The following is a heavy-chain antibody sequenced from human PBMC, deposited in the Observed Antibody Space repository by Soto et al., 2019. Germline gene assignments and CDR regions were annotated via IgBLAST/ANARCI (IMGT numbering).Heavy chain of an antibody. J-gene: IGHJ4*02. D-gene: IGHD6-19*01. Sequence: SVKVSCKASGGTFSSYAISCVRQAPGQGLEWMGGIIPIFGTANYAQKFQGRVTITADESTSTAYMELCSLRSEDTAVYYCAREGSGWYFDYWGQGTLVTVSS. V-gene: IGHV1-69*13. CDR1: GGTFSSYA. CDR3: AREGSGWYFDY. CDR2: IIPIFGTA.